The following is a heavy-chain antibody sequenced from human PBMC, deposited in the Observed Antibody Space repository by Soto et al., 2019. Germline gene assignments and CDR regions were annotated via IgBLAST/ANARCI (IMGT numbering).Heavy chain of an antibody. V-gene: IGHV3-23*01. CDR1: GFTFSSYA. D-gene: IGHD6-6*01. CDR2: ISGSGGST. CDR3: AKKRRGSYEYSRSNYFDY. Sequence: GGSLRLSCAASGFTFSSYAMSWVRQAPGKGLEWVSAISGSGGSTYYADSVKGRFTISRDNSKNTLYLQMNSLRAEDTAVYYCAKKRRGSYEYSRSNYFDYWGQGTLVTVSS. J-gene: IGHJ4*02.